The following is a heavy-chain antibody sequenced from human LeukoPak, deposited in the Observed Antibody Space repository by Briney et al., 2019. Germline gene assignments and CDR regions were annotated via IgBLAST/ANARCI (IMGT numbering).Heavy chain of an antibody. D-gene: IGHD6-19*01. CDR3: AREDVDITVATSGAFDI. J-gene: IGHJ3*02. Sequence: GGSLRLSCAASGFTFNRFWMHWVRQAPGKGLVWVSRIISDGSSTNYADPVKGRFTISRDNAKNTLYLQMNSLRAEDTALYYCAREDVDITVATSGAFDIWGQGTMVTVSS. CDR2: IISDGSST. CDR1: GFTFNRFW. V-gene: IGHV3-74*01.